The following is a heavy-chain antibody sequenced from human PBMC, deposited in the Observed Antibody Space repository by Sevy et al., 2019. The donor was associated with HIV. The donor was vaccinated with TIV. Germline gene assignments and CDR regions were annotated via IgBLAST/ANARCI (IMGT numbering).Heavy chain of an antibody. Sequence: GGSLRLSCAASGFTFSSYAMHWVRQAPGKGLEWVAVISYDGSNKYYADSVKGRFTISRDNSKNTLYLQMNSLRAEDTAVYYCARDRRRNYYDSSGYYPDAFDIWGQGTMVTVSS. J-gene: IGHJ3*02. D-gene: IGHD3-22*01. CDR2: ISYDGSNK. CDR1: GFTFSSYA. V-gene: IGHV3-30-3*01. CDR3: ARDRRRNYYDSSGYYPDAFDI.